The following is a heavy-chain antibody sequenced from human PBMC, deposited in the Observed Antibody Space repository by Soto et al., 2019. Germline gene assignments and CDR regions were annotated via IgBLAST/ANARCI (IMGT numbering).Heavy chain of an antibody. CDR2: ISGSGGNR. CDR3: ARVASDYINSVDN. Sequence: EVQLLESGGGLVQPGGSLRLSCAASGFTFNAYAMTWVRQAPGKGLEWVSAISGSGGNRYYADSVRGRFTISRDNSKDTVDLQMNSLRVEDTAVYYCARVASDYINSVDNWGQGILVTVSS. CDR1: GFTFNAYA. J-gene: IGHJ4*02. D-gene: IGHD4-4*01. V-gene: IGHV3-23*01.